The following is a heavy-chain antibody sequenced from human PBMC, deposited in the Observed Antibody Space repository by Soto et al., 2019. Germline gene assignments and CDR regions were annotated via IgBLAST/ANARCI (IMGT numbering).Heavy chain of an antibody. CDR3: ARGAGYSSSWSFDY. V-gene: IGHV1-69*13. J-gene: IGHJ4*02. CDR2: IIPIFGTA. D-gene: IGHD6-13*01. Sequence: SVNVSCKASGGTFSSYSISWVRQAPGQGLEWMGGIIPIFGTANYAQKFQGRVTITADESTSTAYMELSSLRSEDTAVYYCARGAGYSSSWSFDYWGQGTLVTVSS. CDR1: GGTFSSYS.